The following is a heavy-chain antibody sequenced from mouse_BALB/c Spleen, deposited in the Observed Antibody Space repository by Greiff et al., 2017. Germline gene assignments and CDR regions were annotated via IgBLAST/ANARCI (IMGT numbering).Heavy chain of an antibody. CDR1: GYTFTDYN. D-gene: IGHD1-2*01. CDR3: TIELRLLNPAWFAY. J-gene: IGHJ3*01. Sequence: VQLQQSGPELVKPGASVKIPCKASGYTFTDYNMDWVKQSHGKSLEWIGDINPSNGGTNYNEKFKRKATLTVDKSSSTAYMQLSSLTSEDSAVYYCTIELRLLNPAWFAYWGQGTLVTVSA. CDR2: INPSNGGT. V-gene: IGHV1-18*01.